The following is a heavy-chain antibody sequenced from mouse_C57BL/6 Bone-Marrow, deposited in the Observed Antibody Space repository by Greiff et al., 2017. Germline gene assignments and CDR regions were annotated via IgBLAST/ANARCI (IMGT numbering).Heavy chain of an antibody. J-gene: IGHJ3*01. CDR2: IDPSDSYT. CDR1: GYTFTSYW. V-gene: IGHV1-69*01. Sequence: QVHVKQPGAELVMPGASVKLSCKASGYTFTSYWMHWVKQRPGQGLEWIGEIDPSDSYTNYNQKFKGESTLTVDKSSSTAYMQLSSLTSEDAAVDYCAKGERRAWFAYWGQGTQVTVSA. CDR3: AKGERRAWFAY.